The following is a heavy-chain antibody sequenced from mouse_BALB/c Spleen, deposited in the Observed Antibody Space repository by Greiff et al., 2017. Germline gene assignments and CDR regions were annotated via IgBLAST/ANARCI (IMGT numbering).Heavy chain of an antibody. J-gene: IGHJ4*01. CDR1: GFTFSSFG. V-gene: IGHV5-17*02. CDR2: ISSGSSTI. CDR3: ARKRTPHYYAMDD. Sequence: VQLKESGGGLVQPGGSRKLSCAASGFTFSSFGMHWVRQAPEKGLEWVAYISSGSSTIYYADTVKGRFTISRDNPKNTLFLQMTSLRSEDTAMFYCARKRTPHYYAMDDWGQGTSVTVSS.